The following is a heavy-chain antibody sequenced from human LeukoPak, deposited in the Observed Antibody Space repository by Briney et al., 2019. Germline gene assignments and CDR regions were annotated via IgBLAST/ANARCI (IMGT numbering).Heavy chain of an antibody. Sequence: GGSLRLSCAASGFTFSSYGMSWVRQAPGKGLEWVAAIRGSGGSTYYADSVKGRFTISRDNSKNTLYLQMNSLRAEDTAVYYCAKSPDIVVVSAITGSFDYWGQGTLVTVSS. D-gene: IGHD2-21*01. CDR3: AKSPDIVVVSAITGSFDY. J-gene: IGHJ4*02. V-gene: IGHV3-23*01. CDR1: GFTFSSYG. CDR2: IRGSGGST.